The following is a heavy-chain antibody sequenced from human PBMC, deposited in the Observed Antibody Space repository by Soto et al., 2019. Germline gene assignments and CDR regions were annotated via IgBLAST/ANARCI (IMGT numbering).Heavy chain of an antibody. Sequence: GSLRLSCASSGFPFSAFSMNWVRQAPGKGLEWVAYISGSGSTQYYADVGKGRFAISRENAKTSLFLQMDSLRDEDTAVYYCAREGGRHCSPSRCYNAFDIWGQGTTVTVSS. CDR3: AREGGRHCSPSRCYNAFDI. CDR1: GFPFSAFS. CDR2: ISGSGSTQ. D-gene: IGHD2-15*01. J-gene: IGHJ3*02. V-gene: IGHV3-48*02.